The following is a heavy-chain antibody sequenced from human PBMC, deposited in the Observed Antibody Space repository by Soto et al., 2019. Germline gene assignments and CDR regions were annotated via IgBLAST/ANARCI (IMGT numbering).Heavy chain of an antibody. CDR3: AKGGIVVVVALLDY. CDR1: GFTFSSYG. Sequence: QVQLVESGGGVVQPGRSLRLSCAASGFTFSSYGMHWVRQAPGKGLEWVAVISYDGSNKYYADSVKGRFTISRDNSKNTLYLQMNSLRAEDTAVYYCAKGGIVVVVALLDYWGQGTLVTVSS. J-gene: IGHJ4*02. CDR2: ISYDGSNK. V-gene: IGHV3-30*18. D-gene: IGHD2-15*01.